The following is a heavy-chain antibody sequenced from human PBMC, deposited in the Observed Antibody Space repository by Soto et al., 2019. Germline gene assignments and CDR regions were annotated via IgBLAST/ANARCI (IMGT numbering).Heavy chain of an antibody. Sequence: ASVKVSCKASGYTFINYYIHWVRQAPGQGLEWMGIINPRDGSTNYAQKFQGRVTMTRDTSTSTVYMELSSLRSDDTAVYYCSISTADLDYWGRGSLVTVSS. CDR2: INPRDGST. CDR1: GYTFINYY. D-gene: IGHD3-9*01. V-gene: IGHV1-46*03. CDR3: SISTADLDY. J-gene: IGHJ4*01.